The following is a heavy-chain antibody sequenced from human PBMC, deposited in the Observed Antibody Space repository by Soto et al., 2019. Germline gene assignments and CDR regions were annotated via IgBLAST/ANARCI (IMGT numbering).Heavy chain of an antibody. D-gene: IGHD3-3*01. V-gene: IGHV3-23*01. CDR1: GFTFSSYA. J-gene: IGHJ4*02. Sequence: EVQLLESGGGLVQPGGSLRLSCAASGFTFSSYAMSWVRQAPGKGLEWVSAISGSGGSTYYADSVKGRFTISRDNSKNTLYLQMNSLRAEDTAVYYCAKDRELRFLEWLLYAFDYWGRGTLVTVSS. CDR3: AKDRELRFLEWLLYAFDY. CDR2: ISGSGGST.